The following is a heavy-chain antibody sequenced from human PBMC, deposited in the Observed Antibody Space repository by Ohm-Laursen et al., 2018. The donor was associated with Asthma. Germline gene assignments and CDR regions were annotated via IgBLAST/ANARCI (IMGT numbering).Heavy chain of an antibody. J-gene: IGHJ6*02. CDR2: IYYSGST. CDR3: ARDGGGYGVNYYYYGMDV. D-gene: IGHD5-12*01. CDR1: GGSIRSGGYY. Sequence: SQTLSLTCTVSGGSIRSGGYYWSWIRQHPGKGLEWIGYIYYSGSTYYNPSLKSRVTISIDTSKNQFSLKVTSVIAADTAVYFCARDGGGYGVNYYYYGMDVWGQGTTVSVSS. V-gene: IGHV4-30-4*08.